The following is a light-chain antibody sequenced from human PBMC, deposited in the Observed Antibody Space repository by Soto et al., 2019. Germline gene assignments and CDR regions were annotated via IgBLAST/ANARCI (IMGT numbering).Light chain of an antibody. CDR2: IAS. CDR3: QQSYSTPRT. J-gene: IGKJ1*01. V-gene: IGKV1-39*01. CDR1: QNINNF. Sequence: DIQMTQSPTSLYASVGDRVTITCRASQNINNFLNWYQQKSGKATKLLVYIASTLESGVPSRISGSGSGTEFTLTISRLQPEDFATYHCQQSYSTPRTFGQGTKVDVK.